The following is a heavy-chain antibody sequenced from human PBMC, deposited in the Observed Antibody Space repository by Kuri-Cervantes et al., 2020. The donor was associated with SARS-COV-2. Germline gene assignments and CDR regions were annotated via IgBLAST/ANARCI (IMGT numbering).Heavy chain of an antibody. CDR3: TTVGCSGGSYYYYYGMDV. CDR1: GFTFSNAW. Sequence: GGSLRLSCAASGFTFSNAWMSWVRQAPGKGLEWVGRIKSKTDGGTTDYAAPVKGRFTISRDDSKNTLYLQMNSLKTEDTAMYYCTTVGCSGGSYYYYYGMDVWGQGTTVTVSS. D-gene: IGHD2-15*01. CDR2: IKSKTDGGTT. V-gene: IGHV3-15*01. J-gene: IGHJ6*02.